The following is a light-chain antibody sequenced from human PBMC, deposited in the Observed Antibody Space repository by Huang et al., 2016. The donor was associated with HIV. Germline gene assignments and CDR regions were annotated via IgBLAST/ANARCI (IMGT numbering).Light chain of an antibody. CDR2: GTS. J-gene: IGKJ5*01. Sequence: EIVMTQSPATLSLSPGERATLSCRASQSLDTLLAGYQPAPGQAPRLLFSGTSVRATGVPARFSASGSGTEFTLTISGVQSEDIGVYYCQQYYDWPPITFGQGTRLEI. CDR1: QSLDTL. V-gene: IGKV3-15*01. CDR3: QQYYDWPPIT.